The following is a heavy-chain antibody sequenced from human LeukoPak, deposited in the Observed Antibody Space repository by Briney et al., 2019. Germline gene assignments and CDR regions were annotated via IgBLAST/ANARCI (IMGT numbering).Heavy chain of an antibody. D-gene: IGHD6-19*01. CDR2: ISSTDAGT. Sequence: PGGSLRLSCAASGFSLSSYAMSWVRQAPGKGLEWVSAISSTDAGTYHADSVRGRFTISRDSSKNTLYLQMNSLRAEDAAVYYCARATVAGTPRGIWGQGTLVTVSS. V-gene: IGHV3-23*01. CDR3: ARATVAGTPRGI. J-gene: IGHJ4*02. CDR1: GFSLSSYA.